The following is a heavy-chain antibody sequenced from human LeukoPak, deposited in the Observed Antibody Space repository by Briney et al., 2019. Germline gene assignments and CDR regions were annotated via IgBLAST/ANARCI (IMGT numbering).Heavy chain of an antibody. V-gene: IGHV4-59*01. D-gene: IGHD2-15*01. J-gene: IGHJ5*02. CDR1: GGSISSYY. CDR3: ARVAVAWFDP. CDR2: IYYSGGT. Sequence: SETLSLTCTVSGGSISSYYWSWIRQPPGKGLEWIGYIYYSGGTNYNPSLKSRVTISVDTSKNQFSLKLSSVTAADTAVYYCARVAVAWFDPWGQGTLVTVSS.